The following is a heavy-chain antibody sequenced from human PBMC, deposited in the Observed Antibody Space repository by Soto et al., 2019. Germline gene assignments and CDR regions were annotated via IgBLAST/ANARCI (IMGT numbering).Heavy chain of an antibody. CDR3: ARDLPRPRYTGHVFDY. V-gene: IGHV3-74*01. J-gene: IGHJ4*02. CDR1: GFSFNSYW. D-gene: IGHD2-2*02. CDR2: VNNDGSAT. Sequence: PGGSLRLSCAASGFSFNSYWMHWVRQAPGKGLMWVSCVNNDGSATTYADSVKGRFTISRDNAKSTLYLQMDSLRVEDTAVYYCARDLPRPRYTGHVFDYWGQGMQVTVSS.